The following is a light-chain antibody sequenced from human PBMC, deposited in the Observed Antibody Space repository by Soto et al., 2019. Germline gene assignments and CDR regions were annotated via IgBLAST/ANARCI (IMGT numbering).Light chain of an antibody. CDR3: QQLISYPVT. CDR2: AAS. V-gene: IGKV1-9*01. J-gene: IGKJ4*01. Sequence: DIQLTQSPSFLSASVGDRVTITFRASQGISSYLAWYQQKPGKAPKPLIYAASTLQRGAPSRFSGGGSGTEFTLTISSLQPEDFATYFCQQLISYPVTFGGETKVDIK. CDR1: QGISSY.